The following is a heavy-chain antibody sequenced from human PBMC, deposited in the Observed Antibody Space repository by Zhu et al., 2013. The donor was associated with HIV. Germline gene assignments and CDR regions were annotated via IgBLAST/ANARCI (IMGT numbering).Heavy chain of an antibody. CDR1: GYTFNAYF. CDR3: ASNGGSGALYYYPLDV. CDR2: INPYNGDT. D-gene: IGHD3-10*01. Sequence: QVQVVQSGTELKMPGASVKVSCKTSGYTFNAYFIHWVRQARGQGLEWVGWINPYNGDTKYSQKFQGRVTLTRDTSTSTAYMELSSLQSDDTAIYYCASNGGSGALYYYPLDVWGQGTTVTVSS. V-gene: IGHV1-2*02. J-gene: IGHJ6*02.